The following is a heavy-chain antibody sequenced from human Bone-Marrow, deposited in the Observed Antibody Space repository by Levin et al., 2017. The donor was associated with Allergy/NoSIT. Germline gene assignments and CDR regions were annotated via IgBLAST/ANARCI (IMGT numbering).Heavy chain of an antibody. D-gene: IGHD1-1*01. CDR1: GFTFSNSW. Sequence: PGGSLRLSCAASGFTFSNSWMHWVRQAPGQGLVWVSGIYSDGNIIGYADSVKGRFTISRDNAKNTLFLQMNSLRADDTAVYYCARENESFDFWGQGTLVTVSS. CDR2: IYSDGNII. V-gene: IGHV3-74*01. CDR3: ARENESFDF. J-gene: IGHJ4*02.